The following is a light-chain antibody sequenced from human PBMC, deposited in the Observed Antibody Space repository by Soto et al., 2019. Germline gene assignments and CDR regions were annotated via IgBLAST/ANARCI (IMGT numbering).Light chain of an antibody. CDR3: HQVLHYPLT. V-gene: IGKV1-9*01. Sequence: DVRWTQSPSFLSASVGDTVVITCRASQGVGISLAWYQQKPGKAPRLLISEASTLPSGVPSRFSGSGSETVFTLTLTSLQPEDFETYYCHQVLHYPLTFGGGTKVEI. CDR1: QGVGIS. CDR2: EAS. J-gene: IGKJ4*01.